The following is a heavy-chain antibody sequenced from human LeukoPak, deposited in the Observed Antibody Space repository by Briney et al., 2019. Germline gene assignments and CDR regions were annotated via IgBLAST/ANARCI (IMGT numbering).Heavy chain of an antibody. CDR2: FNPEDGDS. D-gene: IGHD2/OR15-2a*01. CDR1: GCILRELS. CDR3: SKGPCNTSSCYYYMDV. J-gene: IGHJ6*03. Sequence: ASVKVSCKVSGCILRELSMYWVRQVPAKGLQWMGVFNPEDGDSIIAQKFQGRLTMTEDTSTDTAYMELSRLTSEDTPMYYCSKGPCNTSSCYYYMDVWGKGTTVTVSS. V-gene: IGHV1-24*01.